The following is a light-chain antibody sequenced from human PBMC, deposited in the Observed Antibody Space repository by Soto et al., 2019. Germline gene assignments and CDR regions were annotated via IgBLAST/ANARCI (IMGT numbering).Light chain of an antibody. CDR1: QSISSW. CDR3: QQYNSDSFT. J-gene: IGKJ4*01. CDR2: DGS. Sequence: DFQMTQSPSTLSTSVGDRVTITCRASQSISSWLAWYQQKPGKAPKLLIYDGSTLESGVPSRFSGSGSGTEFTLTISSLQPDDFATYYCQQYNSDSFTFGGGTKVEIK. V-gene: IGKV1-5*01.